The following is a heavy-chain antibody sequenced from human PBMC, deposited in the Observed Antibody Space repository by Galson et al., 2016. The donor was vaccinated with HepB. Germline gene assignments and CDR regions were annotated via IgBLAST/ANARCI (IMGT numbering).Heavy chain of an antibody. Sequence: SLRLSCAASGFTFSSYSMNWVRQAPGKGLEWVSSISSRSSYIYHADSVKGRFTISRDNAKNSLYLQMNSLRAEDTAVYYCARAFSRESGFDYWGQGTLVTASS. CDR3: ARAFSRESGFDY. CDR2: ISSRSSYI. J-gene: IGHJ4*02. V-gene: IGHV3-21*01. CDR1: GFTFSSYS. D-gene: IGHD3-10*01.